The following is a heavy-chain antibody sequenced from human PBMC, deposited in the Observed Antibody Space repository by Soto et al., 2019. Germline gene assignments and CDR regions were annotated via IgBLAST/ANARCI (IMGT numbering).Heavy chain of an antibody. Sequence: GSMRLSCAASGLSFRSYPMVWVRQAPWKRLEAVSSISGSVGKTYYKASVKCRFTISRDNSKNTVDLQMNSLRPEDTAVYYCAKILSTVTTYYYGMDVWGQGTTVTASS. CDR3: AKILSTVTTYYYGMDV. J-gene: IGHJ6*02. CDR2: ISGSVGKT. V-gene: IGHV3-23*01. CDR1: GLSFRSYP. D-gene: IGHD4-17*01.